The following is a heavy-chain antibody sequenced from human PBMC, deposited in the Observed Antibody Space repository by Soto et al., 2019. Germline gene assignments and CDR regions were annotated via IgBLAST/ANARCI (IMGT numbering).Heavy chain of an antibody. Sequence: QVQLQQWGAGLLKPSETLSLTCAVYGGSFSGYYWSWIRQPPAKGLEWIGEINHSGSTNYNPSLKCRLTISVDTFKNQFSLKLTSVTAADTAVYYCARAADDSSGYYYGYFAYWGQGTLVTVSS. J-gene: IGHJ4*02. CDR2: INHSGST. V-gene: IGHV4-34*01. CDR3: ARAADDSSGYYYGYFAY. CDR1: GGSFSGYY. D-gene: IGHD3-22*01.